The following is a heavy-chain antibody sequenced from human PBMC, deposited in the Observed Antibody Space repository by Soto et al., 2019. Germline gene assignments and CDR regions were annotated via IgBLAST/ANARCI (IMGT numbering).Heavy chain of an antibody. Sequence: ASVKVSCKASGYTFTSYGISWVRQAPGQGLEWMGWISAYNGNTNYAQKLQGRVTMTTDTSTSTAYMELRSLRSDDTAVYYCARLHGSSGSYYYYYGMDVWGQGTTVTVSS. CDR2: ISAYNGNT. V-gene: IGHV1-18*01. J-gene: IGHJ6*02. CDR1: GYTFTSYG. D-gene: IGHD1-26*01. CDR3: ARLHGSSGSYYYYYGMDV.